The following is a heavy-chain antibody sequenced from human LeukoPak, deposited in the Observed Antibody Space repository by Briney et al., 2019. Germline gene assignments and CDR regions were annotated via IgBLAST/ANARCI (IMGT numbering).Heavy chain of an antibody. CDR2: IHPSGST. J-gene: IGHJ4*02. V-gene: IGHV4-4*07. CDR3: ARGASTTWPGNFDY. CDR1: GGSISSYY. Sequence: SSETLSLTCTVSGGSISSYYWSWIRQPAGKALEWIGRIHPSGSTNYNPSLKSRVTMSVDTSQNQFSLKMTSVTAADTAVYYCARGASTTWPGNFDYWGQGTLVTVSS. D-gene: IGHD1-14*01.